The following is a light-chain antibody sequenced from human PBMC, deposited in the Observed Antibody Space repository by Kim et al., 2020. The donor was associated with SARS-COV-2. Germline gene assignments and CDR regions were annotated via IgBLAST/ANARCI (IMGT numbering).Light chain of an antibody. CDR3: QVWDSSIAHYV. CDR2: YDS. V-gene: IGLV3-21*04. J-gene: IGLJ1*01. CDR1: NIGSKS. Sequence: SYELTQPPSVSVAPGKTARITCGGNNIGSKSVHWYQQKPGQAPVLVIYYDSDRPSGIPERFSGSNSGNTATLTISRVEAGDEADYYCQVWDSSIAHYVFGTGTKVTVL.